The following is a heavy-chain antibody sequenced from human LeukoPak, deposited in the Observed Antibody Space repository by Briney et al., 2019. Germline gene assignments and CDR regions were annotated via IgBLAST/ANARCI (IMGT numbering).Heavy chain of an antibody. V-gene: IGHV3-30-3*01. CDR1: GFTFSSYA. Sequence: GRSLRLSCAASGFTFSSYAIHWVRQAPGKGLEWVAVISYDGSNKYYADSVKGRFTISRDNSKNTLYLQMNSLRAEDTAVYYCARGPYDSSGYYYYWGQGTLVTVSS. CDR2: ISYDGSNK. J-gene: IGHJ4*02. D-gene: IGHD3-22*01. CDR3: ARGPYDSSGYYYY.